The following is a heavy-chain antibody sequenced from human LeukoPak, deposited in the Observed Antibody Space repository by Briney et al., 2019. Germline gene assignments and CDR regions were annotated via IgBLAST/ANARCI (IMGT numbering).Heavy chain of an antibody. V-gene: IGHV3-33*01. J-gene: IGHJ4*02. CDR1: GFTSSSYG. CDR3: ARGGGSVGSSWYTGDY. D-gene: IGHD6-13*01. CDR2: IWYDGSNK. Sequence: PGGSLRLSCAASGFTSSSYGMHWVRQAPGKGLEWVAVIWYDGSNKYYADSVKGRFTISRDNSKNTLYLQMNSLRAEDTAVYYCARGGGSVGSSWYTGDYWGQGTLVTVSS.